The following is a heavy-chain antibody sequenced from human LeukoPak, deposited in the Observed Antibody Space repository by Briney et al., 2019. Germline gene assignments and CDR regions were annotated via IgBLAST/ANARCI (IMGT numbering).Heavy chain of an antibody. CDR1: GYTFTGYY. J-gene: IGHJ3*02. D-gene: IGHD3-22*01. V-gene: IGHV1-2*02. CDR3: ARDNSYYYDSSGYYMSVSAFDI. Sequence: GASVKVSCKASGYTFTGYYMHWVRQAPGQGLEWMGWINPNSGGTNCAQKFQGRVTMTRDTSISTAYMELSRLRSDDTAEYYCARDNSYYYDSSGYYMSVSAFDIWGQGTMVTVSS. CDR2: INPNSGGT.